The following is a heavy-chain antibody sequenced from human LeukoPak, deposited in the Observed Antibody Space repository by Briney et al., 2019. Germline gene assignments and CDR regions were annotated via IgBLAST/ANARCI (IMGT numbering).Heavy chain of an antibody. V-gene: IGHV4-34*01. CDR3: ARGLCLRYYGSGSYFY. J-gene: IGHJ4*02. CDR2: INHSGST. D-gene: IGHD3-10*01. Sequence: NSSETLSLTCAVYGGSFSGYYWSWIRQPPGKGLEWIGEINHSGSTNYNPSLKSRVTISVDTSKNQFSLKLSSVTAADTAVYYCARGLCLRYYGSGSYFYWGQGTLVTVSS. CDR1: GGSFSGYY.